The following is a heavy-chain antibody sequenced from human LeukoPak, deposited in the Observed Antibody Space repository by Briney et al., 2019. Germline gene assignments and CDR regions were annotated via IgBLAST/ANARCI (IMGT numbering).Heavy chain of an antibody. J-gene: IGHJ4*02. D-gene: IGHD5-24*01. CDR3: ARLEEMATIRYFDY. V-gene: IGHV4-34*01. Sequence: SETLSLTCAVYGGSFSGYYWSWIRQPPGKGLEWIGEINHSGSTNYNPSLKSRVTISVDTSKNQFSLKLSSVTAADTAVYYCARLEEMATIRYFDYWGQGTLVTVSS. CDR2: INHSGST. CDR1: GGSFSGYY.